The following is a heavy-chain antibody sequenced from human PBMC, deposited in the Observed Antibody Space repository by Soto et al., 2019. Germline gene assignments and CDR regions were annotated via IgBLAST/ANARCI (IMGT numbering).Heavy chain of an antibody. CDR1: GGSISSYY. D-gene: IGHD6-13*01. J-gene: IGHJ6*02. CDR2: IYYSGST. V-gene: IGHV4-59*01. Sequence: PSETLSLTCTVSGGSISSYYWSWIRQPPGKGLEWIGYIYYSGSTNYNPSLKSRVTISVDTSKNQFSLKLSSVTAADTAVYYCASLAAAGGYYGMDVWGQGTTVTVSS. CDR3: ASLAAAGGYYGMDV.